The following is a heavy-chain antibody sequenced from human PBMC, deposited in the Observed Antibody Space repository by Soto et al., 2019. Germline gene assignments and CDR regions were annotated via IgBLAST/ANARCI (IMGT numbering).Heavy chain of an antibody. J-gene: IGHJ6*02. CDR1: GFTFSSYG. CDR3: ARDWYGSGRLSAGYGMDV. CDR2: IWYDGSNK. Sequence: ESGGGVVQPGRSLRLSCAASGFTFSSYGMHWVRQAPGKGLEWVAVIWYDGSNKYYADSVKGRFTISRDNSKNTRYLQMNSLRAEDTAVYYCARDWYGSGRLSAGYGMDVWGQGTTVTVSS. V-gene: IGHV3-33*01. D-gene: IGHD6-19*01.